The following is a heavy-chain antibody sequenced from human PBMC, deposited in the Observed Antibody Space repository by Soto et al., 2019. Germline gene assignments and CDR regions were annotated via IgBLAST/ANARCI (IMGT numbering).Heavy chain of an antibody. J-gene: IGHJ4*02. V-gene: IGHV3-30-3*01. CDR1: GFIFSDYA. CDR3: ARVVSTVNRGVIIKAIDY. D-gene: IGHD3-10*01. Sequence: GGSLRLSCAASGFIFSDYAMHWVRQAPAKGLEWLAVVSYEGTNKNYADSVKGRLTNSRDNSKNTLYLQMNSLRVEDTAVYYCARVVSTVNRGVIIKAIDYWGQGTLVTVSS. CDR2: VSYEGTNK.